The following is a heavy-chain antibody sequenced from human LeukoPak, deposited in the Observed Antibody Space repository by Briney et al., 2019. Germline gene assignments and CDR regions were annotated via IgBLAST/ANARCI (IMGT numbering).Heavy chain of an antibody. CDR1: GYSFTSYW. V-gene: IGHV5-51*01. Sequence: GESLKISCKGSGYSFTSYWIGWVRQMPGKGLEWMGIIYSGDSDTRYSPSFQGQVTISADKSISTAYLQWSSLKASDTAMYYCARRSRAYCGGDCYYYYMDVWGKGTTVTVSS. J-gene: IGHJ6*03. CDR3: ARRSRAYCGGDCYYYYMDV. CDR2: IYSGDSDT. D-gene: IGHD2-21*01.